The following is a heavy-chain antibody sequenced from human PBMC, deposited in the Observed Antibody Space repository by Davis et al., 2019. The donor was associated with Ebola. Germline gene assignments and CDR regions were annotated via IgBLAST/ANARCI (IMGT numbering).Heavy chain of an antibody. CDR3: ARTPRTMYYDFWSGYYNWFDP. V-gene: IGHV1-18*01. J-gene: IGHJ5*02. Sequence: ASVKVSCKASGYTFTSYGISWVRQAPGQGLEWMGWISAYNGNTNYAQKLQGKVTMTTDTSTSTAYMELRSLRSDDTAVYYCARTPRTMYYDFWSGYYNWFDPWGQGTLVTVSS. D-gene: IGHD3-3*01. CDR2: ISAYNGNT. CDR1: GYTFTSYG.